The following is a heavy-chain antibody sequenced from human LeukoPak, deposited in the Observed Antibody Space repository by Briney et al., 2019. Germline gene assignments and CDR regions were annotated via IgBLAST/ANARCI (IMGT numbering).Heavy chain of an antibody. Sequence: GASVKVSCKASGYTFTGYYMHWVRQAPGQGPEWMGWINGNSGGTKYAQKFEGRVTMTSDTSTSTVQMDLGTLRSGDTAVYYCARENIEQWPAFDYWGQGTPVTVSS. V-gene: IGHV1-2*02. CDR2: INGNSGGT. CDR1: GYTFTGYY. D-gene: IGHD1/OR15-1a*01. CDR3: ARENIEQWPAFDY. J-gene: IGHJ4*02.